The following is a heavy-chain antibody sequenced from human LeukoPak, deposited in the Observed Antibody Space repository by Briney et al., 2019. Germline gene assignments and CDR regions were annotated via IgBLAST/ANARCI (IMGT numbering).Heavy chain of an antibody. Sequence: GGSLRLSCAASGFTFSSYWMSWVRQAPGKGLEWVANIKQDGSEKYYVDSVKGRFTISRDNAKNSLYLQMNSLRAEDTAVYYCARSGRWELLGPPDYWGQGTLVTVSS. D-gene: IGHD1-26*01. V-gene: IGHV3-7*01. CDR1: GFTFSSYW. CDR3: ARSGRWELLGPPDY. J-gene: IGHJ4*02. CDR2: IKQDGSEK.